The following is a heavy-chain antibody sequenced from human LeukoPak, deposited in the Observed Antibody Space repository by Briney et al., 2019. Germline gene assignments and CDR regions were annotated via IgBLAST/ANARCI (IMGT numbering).Heavy chain of an antibody. CDR2: ISSSGSTI. CDR1: GFTFSSYE. D-gene: IGHD3-22*01. J-gene: IGHJ3*02. CDR3: AKGKLDYYDSSDAFDI. V-gene: IGHV3-48*03. Sequence: GGSLRLSCAASGFTFSSYEMNWVRQAPGKGLEWVSYISSSGSTIYYADSVKGRFTISRDNAKNSLYLQMNSLRAEDTAVYYCAKGKLDYYDSSDAFDIWGQGTMVTASS.